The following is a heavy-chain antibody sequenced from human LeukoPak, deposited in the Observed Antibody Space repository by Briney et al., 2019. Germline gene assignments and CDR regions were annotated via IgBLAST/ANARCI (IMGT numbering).Heavy chain of an antibody. V-gene: IGHV3-23*01. D-gene: IGHD6-6*01. J-gene: IGHJ6*02. CDR3: AKALGQLVPHYYYYGMDV. CDR1: GFTFSSYA. Sequence: GSLRLSCAASGFTFSSYAMSWVRQAPGKGLEWVSAISGSGGSTYYADSVKGRFTISRDNSKNTLYLQMNSLRAEDTAVYYCAKALGQLVPHYYYYGMDVWGQGTTVTVSS. CDR2: ISGSGGST.